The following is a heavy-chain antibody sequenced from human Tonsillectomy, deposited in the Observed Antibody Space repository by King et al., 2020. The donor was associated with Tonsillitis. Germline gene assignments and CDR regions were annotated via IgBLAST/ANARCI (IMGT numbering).Heavy chain of an antibody. CDR2: IYYSGST. D-gene: IGHD3-10*01. V-gene: IGHV4-39*01. Sequence: QLQESGPGLVKPSETLSLTCTVSGGSISGSSYYWGWIRQPPGKGLEWIGSIYYSGSTYYKPSLKSRVTISVDTSKNQFSLKLSSVTAADTAVYYCARTVRDYYFDYWGQGTLVTVSS. CDR3: ARTVRDYYFDY. CDR1: GGSISGSSYY. J-gene: IGHJ4*02.